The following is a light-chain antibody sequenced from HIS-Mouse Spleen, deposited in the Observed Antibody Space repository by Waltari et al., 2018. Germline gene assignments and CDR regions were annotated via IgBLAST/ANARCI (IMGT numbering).Light chain of an antibody. CDR1: SSDVGRYNL. J-gene: IGLJ2*01. CDR3: CSYAGSSTVV. V-gene: IGLV2-23*01. Sequence: QSALTQPASVSGSPGQSITISCTGTSSDVGRYNLVPWSKQHPGKAPKLMIYEGSKRPSGVSNRFSGSKSGNTASLTISGLQAEDEADYYCCSYAGSSTVVFGGGTKLTVL. CDR2: EGS.